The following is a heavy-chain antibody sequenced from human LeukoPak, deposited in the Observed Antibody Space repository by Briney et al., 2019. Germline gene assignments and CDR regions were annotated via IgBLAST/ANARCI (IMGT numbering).Heavy chain of an antibody. J-gene: IGHJ3*02. Sequence: SETLSLTCAVHGVSFSDNYWNWIRQPPGKGLEWIGEINHSGSTNYNPSLKSRATISVDTSKNQFSLKLSSVTAADTAVYYCASSITMVRGVIIGAAFDIWGQGTMVTVSS. V-gene: IGHV4-34*01. CDR1: GVSFSDNY. CDR2: INHSGST. D-gene: IGHD3-10*01. CDR3: ASSITMVRGVIIGAAFDI.